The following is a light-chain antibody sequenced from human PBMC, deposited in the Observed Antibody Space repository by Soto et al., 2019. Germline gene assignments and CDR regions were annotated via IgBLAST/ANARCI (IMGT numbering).Light chain of an antibody. J-gene: IGLJ7*01. CDR3: AVWDDSLDGHVV. V-gene: IGLV1-44*01. CDR2: NNI. Sequence: QSVLTQPPSASGTPGQKVTISCSGSNSNIGSDTVSWFQQLPGRAPKLLLYNNIYRPPGVPDRFAGSKSGTSVSLAISGLQSEDEADYYCAVWDDSLDGHVVFGGGTQLTVL. CDR1: NSNIGSDT.